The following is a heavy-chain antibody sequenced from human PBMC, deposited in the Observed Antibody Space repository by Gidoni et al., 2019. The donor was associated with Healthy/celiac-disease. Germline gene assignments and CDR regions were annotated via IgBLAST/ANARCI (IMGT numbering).Heavy chain of an antibody. CDR2: IYYSGST. CDR3: ATGITGTNNY. D-gene: IGHD1-7*01. Sequence: QVQLQESGPGRVKPSETLSPTGTVSGGSVSSGSYYWSWIRQPPGKGLEWIGYIYYSGSTNYNPSLKSRVTISVDTSKNQFSLKLSSVTAADTAVYYCATGITGTNNYWGQGTLVTVSS. J-gene: IGHJ4*02. V-gene: IGHV4-61*01. CDR1: GGSVSSGSYY.